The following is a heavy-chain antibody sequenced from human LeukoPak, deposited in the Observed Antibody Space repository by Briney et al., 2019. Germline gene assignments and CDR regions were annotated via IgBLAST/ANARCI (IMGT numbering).Heavy chain of an antibody. D-gene: IGHD5-12*01. J-gene: IGHJ4*02. Sequence: GGSLRLSYAASGFTFITYCMSWVRQAPGKGLEWVSTITGSDDKTYYADSVKGRFTISRDFSRNTVGLQMNSLRIEDTAIYYCAKGPQLYSGYHPDYWGQGTLVTVSS. V-gene: IGHV3-23*01. CDR2: ITGSDDKT. CDR1: GFTFITYC. CDR3: AKGPQLYSGYHPDY.